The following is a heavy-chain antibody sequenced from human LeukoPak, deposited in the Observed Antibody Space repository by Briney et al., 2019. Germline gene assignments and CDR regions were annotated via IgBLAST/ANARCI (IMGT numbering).Heavy chain of an antibody. CDR1: GFTFSSYA. J-gene: IGHJ4*02. CDR2: ISGSGGST. D-gene: IGHD3-10*01. CDR3: AKGNDYYYGSGSYYY. V-gene: IGHV3-23*01. Sequence: GGSLRLSCAASGFTFSSYAMSWVRQAPGKGLEWASAISGSGGSTYYADSVKGRFTISRDNSKNTLYLQMNSLRAEDTAVYYCAKGNDYYYGSGSYYYWGQGTLVTVSS.